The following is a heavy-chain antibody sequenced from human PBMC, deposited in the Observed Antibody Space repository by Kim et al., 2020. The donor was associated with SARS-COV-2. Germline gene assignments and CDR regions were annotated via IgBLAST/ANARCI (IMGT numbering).Heavy chain of an antibody. CDR2: IYYSGST. Sequence: SETLSLTCTVSGGSISSYYWSWIRQPPGKGLEWIGYIYYSGSTNYNPSLKSRVTISVDTSKNQFSLKLSSVTAADTAVYYCARLTVLRFLEWGGDFDYWGQGTLVTVSS. V-gene: IGHV4-59*08. CDR1: GGSISSYY. J-gene: IGHJ4*02. CDR3: ARLTVLRFLEWGGDFDY. D-gene: IGHD3-3*01.